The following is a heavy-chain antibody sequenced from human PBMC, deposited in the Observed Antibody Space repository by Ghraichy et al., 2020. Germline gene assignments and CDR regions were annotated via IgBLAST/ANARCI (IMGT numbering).Heavy chain of an antibody. CDR2: ISGDGTNI. Sequence: GESLRLSCAASGFTFEDYVMHWVRQPPARGLEWVSLISGDGTNIYYADSVKGRFTISRDNSKNSLYLQMNSLRTEDTAFYYCVRDYNFWSGYPTYYFNHWGQGTLVTVSS. V-gene: IGHV3-43*02. D-gene: IGHD3-3*01. CDR3: VRDYNFWSGYPTYYFNH. J-gene: IGHJ4*02. CDR1: GFTFEDYV.